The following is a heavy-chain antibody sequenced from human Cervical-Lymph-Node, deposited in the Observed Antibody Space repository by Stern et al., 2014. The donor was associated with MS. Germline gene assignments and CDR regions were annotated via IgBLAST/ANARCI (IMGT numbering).Heavy chain of an antibody. Sequence: QVQLVQSGAEVKKPGSSVKVSCKASGGTFSSYAISWVRQAPGQGLEWMGGIIPIFGTANYAQKFQGRVTITADESTSTAYMELSSLRSEDTAVYYCARIGNGEDTAMGYYFDYWGQGTLVTVSS. CDR2: IIPIFGTA. CDR3: ARIGNGEDTAMGYYFDY. CDR1: GGTFSSYA. V-gene: IGHV1-69*01. J-gene: IGHJ4*02. D-gene: IGHD5-18*01.